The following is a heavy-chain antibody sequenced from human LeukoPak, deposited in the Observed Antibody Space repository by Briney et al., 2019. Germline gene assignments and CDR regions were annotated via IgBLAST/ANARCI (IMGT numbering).Heavy chain of an antibody. CDR3: ARGKRYFDRENSYYYYYGMDV. V-gene: IGHV4-4*07. Sequence: SETLSLTCTVSGGSISGYFWTWIRQPAGKELEWIGRVYTSGTTYYNPSLESRVTISLDTFNNQFSLRVTSVTAADTAVYYCARGKRYFDRENSYYYYYGMDVWGQGTTVTVSS. CDR2: VYTSGTT. D-gene: IGHD3-9*01. CDR1: GGSISGYF. J-gene: IGHJ6*02.